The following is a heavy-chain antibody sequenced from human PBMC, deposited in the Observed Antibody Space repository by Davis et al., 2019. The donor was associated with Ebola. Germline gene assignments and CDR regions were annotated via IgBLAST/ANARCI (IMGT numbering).Heavy chain of an antibody. V-gene: IGHV3-23*01. CDR3: ARVEYSGYGIDY. CDR2: ISGSGGST. Sequence: GESLKISCAASGFTFSSYAMSWVRQAPGKGLEWVSAISGSGGSTYYADSVKGRFTISRDNAKNSLYLQMNSLRAEDTAVYYCARVEYSGYGIDYWGQGTLVTVSS. J-gene: IGHJ4*02. D-gene: IGHD5-12*01. CDR1: GFTFSSYA.